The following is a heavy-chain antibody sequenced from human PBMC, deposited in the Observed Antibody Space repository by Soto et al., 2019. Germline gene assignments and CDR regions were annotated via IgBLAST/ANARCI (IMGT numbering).Heavy chain of an antibody. CDR3: AKDPSRAASYYFDY. CDR1: GFTFSSYA. V-gene: IGHV3-30*18. Sequence: PGGSLSLSCAVSGFTFSSYAMHWVRQAPGKGLEWVAVIAADGVDKHYADSVKGRFTISRDNPKNTLSLQMNSLRAEDTAVYYCAKDPSRAASYYFDYWGHGTLVTVSS. J-gene: IGHJ4*01. CDR2: IAADGVDK. D-gene: IGHD6-13*01.